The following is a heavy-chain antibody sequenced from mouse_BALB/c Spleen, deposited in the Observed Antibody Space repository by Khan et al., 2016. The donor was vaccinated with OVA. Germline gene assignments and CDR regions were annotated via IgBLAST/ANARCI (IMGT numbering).Heavy chain of an antibody. J-gene: IGHJ3*01. CDR3: ARSTYRYAFVY. Sequence: VQLKQSGPSLVKPSQTLSLTCSVTGDSITTGYWNWIRKFPGNKLEYMGYIIYTGYTYYNPSLKSRLSITRHTSNNQYYLQLNSVNDEDSATYYCARSTYRYAFVYWGQGTLVTVSA. CDR2: IIYTGYT. D-gene: IGHD2-14*01. V-gene: IGHV3-8*02. CDR1: GDSITTGY.